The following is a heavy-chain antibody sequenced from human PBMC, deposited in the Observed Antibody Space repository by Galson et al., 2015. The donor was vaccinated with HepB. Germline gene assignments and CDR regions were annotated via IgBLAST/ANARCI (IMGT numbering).Heavy chain of an antibody. D-gene: IGHD1-26*01. CDR1: VFNFRTYG. CDR2: INDSGGNT. Sequence: SLRLSCAASVFNFRTYGMSWVRQAPGKGLQWVSTINDSGGNTHYADSVKGRLTISRDNSKNTLYLHMNGLRAEDTAVYYCAKDAGGTDSGPFEYWGQGTLVTVSS. J-gene: IGHJ4*02. CDR3: AKDAGGTDSGPFEY. V-gene: IGHV3-23*01.